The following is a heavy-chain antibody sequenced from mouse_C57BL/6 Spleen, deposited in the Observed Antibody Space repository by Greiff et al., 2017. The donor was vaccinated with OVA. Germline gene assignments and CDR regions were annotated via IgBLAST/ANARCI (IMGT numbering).Heavy chain of an antibody. CDR3: TRSNYYGSSLYYFDC. CDR1: GYTFTDYE. J-gene: IGHJ2*01. CDR2: IDPETGGT. Sequence: VQLQESGAELVRPGASVTLSCKASGYTFTDYEMHWVKQTPVHGLEWIGAIDPETGGTAYNQKFKGKAILTADKSSSTAYMELRSLTSEDSAVYYCTRSNYYGSSLYYFDCWSQDTTLTVSS. D-gene: IGHD1-1*01. V-gene: IGHV1-15*01.